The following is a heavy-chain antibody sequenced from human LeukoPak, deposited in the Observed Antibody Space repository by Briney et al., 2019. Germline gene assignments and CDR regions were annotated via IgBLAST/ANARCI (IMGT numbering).Heavy chain of an antibody. Sequence: SETLSLTCTVSGGSIYSTTFYWGWIRQPPGKGLEWIGSMYYDGSTYHNPSLKSRVTISVDTSNNQFSLKLTSVTAADTAVYFCARRSDSGSDDGEDYFDYWGQGTLVTASS. CDR3: ARRSDSGSDDGEDYFDY. V-gene: IGHV4-39*01. CDR2: MYYDGST. CDR1: GGSIYSTTFY. J-gene: IGHJ4*02. D-gene: IGHD1-26*01.